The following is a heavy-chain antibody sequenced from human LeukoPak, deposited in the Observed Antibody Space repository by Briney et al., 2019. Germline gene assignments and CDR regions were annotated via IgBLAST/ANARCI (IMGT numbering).Heavy chain of an antibody. V-gene: IGHV3-53*01. CDR1: GFTVSSNY. J-gene: IGHJ3*02. D-gene: IGHD2-2*01. CDR3: ARDSNIVVVPAAERAFDI. CDR2: IYSGGST. Sequence: GGSLRPSCAASGFTVSSNYMSWVRQAPGKRLEWVSVIYSGGSTYYADSVKGRFTISRDNSKNTLYLQMNSLRAEDTAVYYCARDSNIVVVPAAERAFDIWGQGTMVTVSS.